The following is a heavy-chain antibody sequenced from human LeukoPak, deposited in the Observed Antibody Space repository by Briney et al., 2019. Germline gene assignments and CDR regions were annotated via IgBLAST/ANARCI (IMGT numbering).Heavy chain of an antibody. Sequence: ASVKVSCKASGYTFTGYYMHWVRQAPGKGLEWMGGFDPEDGETIYAQKFQGRVTMTEDTSTDTAYMELSSLRSEGTAVYYCATAMVRDNNWFDPWGQGTLVTVSS. V-gene: IGHV1-24*01. CDR1: GYTFTGYY. CDR3: ATAMVRDNNWFDP. D-gene: IGHD3-10*01. J-gene: IGHJ5*02. CDR2: FDPEDGET.